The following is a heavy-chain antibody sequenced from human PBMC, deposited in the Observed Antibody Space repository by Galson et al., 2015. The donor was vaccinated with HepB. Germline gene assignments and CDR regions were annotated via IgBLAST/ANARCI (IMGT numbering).Heavy chain of an antibody. CDR2: IKSKTDGGTT. D-gene: IGHD2-2*01. J-gene: IGHJ5*02. CDR1: GFTFTSYS. Sequence: SLRLSCAASGFTFTSYSMHWVRQAPGKGLEWVGRIKSKTDGGTTEHAAPVKGRFTISRDDSRNTLYLQMHSLKTDDTAVYYCTTDVYFSSYWSWLDPWGQGTLVTVSS. V-gene: IGHV3-15*01. CDR3: TTDVYFSSYWSWLDP.